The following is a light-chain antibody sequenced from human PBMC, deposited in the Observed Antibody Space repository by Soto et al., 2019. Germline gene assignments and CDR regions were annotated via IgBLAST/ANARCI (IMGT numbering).Light chain of an antibody. J-gene: IGKJ1*01. CDR2: KAS. Sequence: DIQMTQSASTLSVSLGDRVTMTCAASQTISSWLAWYQQKTGKAPKLLIYKASTLKSGVPSRFSGSLSGTEFNLTISSLQPDDFATYYCQHYNSYSEAFGQGTKVDIK. CDR1: QTISSW. V-gene: IGKV1-5*03. CDR3: QHYNSYSEA.